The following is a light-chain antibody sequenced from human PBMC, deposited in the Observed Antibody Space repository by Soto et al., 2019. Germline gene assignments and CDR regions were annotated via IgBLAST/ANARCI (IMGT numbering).Light chain of an antibody. Sequence: QSALTQPASVSGSPGQSITISCTGTSRDVGAYDYVSWYLQYPDKAPQLLIYYVDHRPSGVSSRFSGSKSGNTASLTISGIQAEGEGDYYCCSYADGSIYFFGTGTKVTVL. CDR1: SRDVGAYDY. J-gene: IGLJ1*01. CDR3: CSYADGSIYF. CDR2: YVD. V-gene: IGLV2-14*03.